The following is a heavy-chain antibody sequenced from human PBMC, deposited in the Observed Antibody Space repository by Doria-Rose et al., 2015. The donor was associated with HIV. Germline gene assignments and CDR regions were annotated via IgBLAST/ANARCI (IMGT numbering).Heavy chain of an antibody. D-gene: IGHD6-13*01. Sequence: TETPTLTCTVSGVSLSSPGMGVSWIRQPPGKALEWLANVFSDDERSYKTSLKSRLTISRGTSKSQVVLTMTDMDPVDTATYYCARIKSSRWYHKYYFDFWGQGPLVIVSA. CDR2: VFSDDER. CDR1: GVSLSSPGMG. J-gene: IGHJ4*02. CDR3: ARIKSSRWYHKYYFDF. V-gene: IGHV2-26*01.